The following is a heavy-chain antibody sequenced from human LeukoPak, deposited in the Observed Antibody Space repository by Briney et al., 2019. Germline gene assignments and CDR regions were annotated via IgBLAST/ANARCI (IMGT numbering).Heavy chain of an antibody. CDR1: GYTFTSYG. CDR3: ARGRYCSGGSCYVGGGTIDY. V-gene: IGHV1-18*01. Sequence: ASVKVSCEASGYTFTSYGISWVRQAPGQGLEWMGWISAYNGNTNYAQKLQGRVTMTTDTSTSTAYMELRSLRSDDTAVYYCARGRYCSGGSCYVGGGTIDYWGQGTLVTVSS. D-gene: IGHD2-15*01. CDR2: ISAYNGNT. J-gene: IGHJ4*02.